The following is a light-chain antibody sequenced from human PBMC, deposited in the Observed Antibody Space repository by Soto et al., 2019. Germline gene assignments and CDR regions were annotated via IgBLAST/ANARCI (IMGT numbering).Light chain of an antibody. CDR1: SSDVGGYNY. CDR3: SSYGGSNTFGV. V-gene: IGLV2-8*01. CDR2: EVS. J-gene: IGLJ1*01. Sequence: QSALTQPPSASGSPGQSVTISCTGTSSDVGGYNYVPWYQQHPGKAPKLMIYEVSKRPSGVPDRFSGSKSGNTASLTVSGLQADDEADYYCSSYGGSNTFGVFGTGTKVTVL.